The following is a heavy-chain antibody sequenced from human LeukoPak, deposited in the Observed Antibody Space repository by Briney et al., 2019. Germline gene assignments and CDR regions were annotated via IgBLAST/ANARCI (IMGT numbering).Heavy chain of an antibody. Sequence: GGSLRLSCAASGFTFSSYAMHWVRQAPGKGLEWVAVISYDGSNKYYADSVKGRFTISRDNSKNTLYLQTNSLRAEDTAVYYCARDFTTPPGIAVAGTVVNYWGQGTLVTVSS. D-gene: IGHD6-19*01. V-gene: IGHV3-30-3*01. CDR1: GFTFSSYA. J-gene: IGHJ4*02. CDR3: ARDFTTPPGIAVAGTVVNY. CDR2: ISYDGSNK.